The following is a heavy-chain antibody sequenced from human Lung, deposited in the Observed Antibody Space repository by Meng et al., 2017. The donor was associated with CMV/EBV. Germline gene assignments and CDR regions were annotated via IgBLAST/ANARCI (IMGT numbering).Heavy chain of an antibody. J-gene: IGHJ6*01. CDR3: AKDLKASTVVLPALLPSHGFDV. CDR2: ISGSGGSL. CDR1: GLTFNNYA. Sequence: GESLKISCAASGLTFNNYAMNWVRQAPGKGLQWVSGISGSGGSLFYADSVKGRFTISRDNSKNTLYLQMNSLRVEDTSLYYCAKDLKASTVVLPALLPSHGFDVWGQGTTVTVSS. V-gene: IGHV3-23*01. D-gene: IGHD2-2*01.